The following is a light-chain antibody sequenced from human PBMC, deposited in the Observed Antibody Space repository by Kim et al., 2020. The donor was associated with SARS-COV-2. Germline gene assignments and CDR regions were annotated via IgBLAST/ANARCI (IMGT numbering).Light chain of an antibody. V-gene: IGLV2-11*01. Sequence: QSGHLSPHETSIDVDCYNEVSWYQQHPGKAPKLMIYDVSKRPSGVPDRFSGSKSGNTASLTISGLQAEDEGDYYCCSYAGSYTLIFGGGTQLTVL. CDR1: SIDVDCYNE. J-gene: IGLJ2*01. CDR2: DVS. CDR3: CSYAGSYTLI.